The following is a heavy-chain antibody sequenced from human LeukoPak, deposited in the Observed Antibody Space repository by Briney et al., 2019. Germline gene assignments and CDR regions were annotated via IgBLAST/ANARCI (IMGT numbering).Heavy chain of an antibody. CDR2: INSDNSV. J-gene: IGHJ4*02. Sequence: PGGSLRLSCAASGFTLSRSEMDWVRQAPGKGLEWVSYINSDNSVLYADSVKGRFTISSDKATNSVYLQMNSLRAEDTAVYYCARGDGYNYVDYWGQGTLVTVSS. CDR1: GFTLSRSE. V-gene: IGHV3-48*03. CDR3: ARGDGYNYVDY. D-gene: IGHD5-24*01.